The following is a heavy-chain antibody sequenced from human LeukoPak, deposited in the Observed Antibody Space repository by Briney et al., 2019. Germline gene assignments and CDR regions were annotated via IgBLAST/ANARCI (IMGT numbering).Heavy chain of an antibody. D-gene: IGHD2-2*01. J-gene: IGHJ5*02. CDR2: ISTDNGDT. Sequence: ASVKVSCKASGYTFTNHGVSWVRQAPGQGLEWVGWISTDNGDTNYAQKLQGRATMTTDTSTSTAYMELRSQRSDDTAVYFCARGGYQLPPFDPWGQGTLVIVSS. V-gene: IGHV1-18*01. CDR3: ARGGYQLPPFDP. CDR1: GYTFTNHG.